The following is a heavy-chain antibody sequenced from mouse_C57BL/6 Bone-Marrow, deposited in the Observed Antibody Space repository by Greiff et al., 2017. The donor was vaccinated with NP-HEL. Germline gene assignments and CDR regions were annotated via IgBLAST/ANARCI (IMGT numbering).Heavy chain of an antibody. V-gene: IGHV1-80*01. CDR2: INPGDGGT. Sequence: VKLMESGADLVKPGASVKLSCKASGYTFSSYWMHWVKQRPGQGLEWIGQINPGDGGTNYNDNFKGKVTLTADKSSSTAYMQVSSLTSDDSAVYYCAREDRGRSRGGDDMDDWDRGTAVTVSS. J-gene: IGHJ1*03. CDR1: GYTFSSYW. CDR3: AREDRGRSRGGDDMDD. D-gene: IGHD1-1*02.